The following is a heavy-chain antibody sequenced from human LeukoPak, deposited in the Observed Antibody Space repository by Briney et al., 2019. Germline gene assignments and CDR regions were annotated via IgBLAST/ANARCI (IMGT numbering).Heavy chain of an antibody. CDR2: ISDSGGST. CDR3: ARVLSYDILTGYDY. J-gene: IGHJ4*02. CDR1: RFNFSTYA. D-gene: IGHD3-9*01. V-gene: IGHV3-23*01. Sequence: GGSLRLSCAASRFNFSTYAMSWVRQVPGKGLEWVSAISDSGGSTYYADSVEGRFTISRDNSKDTLYLQMNSMRAEDTALYYCARVLSYDILTGYDYWGQGTLVTVSS.